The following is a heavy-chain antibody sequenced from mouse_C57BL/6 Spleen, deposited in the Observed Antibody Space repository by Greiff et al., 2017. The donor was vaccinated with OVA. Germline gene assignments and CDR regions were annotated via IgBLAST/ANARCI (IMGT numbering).Heavy chain of an antibody. CDR2: IYPSDSET. J-gene: IGHJ4*01. V-gene: IGHV1-61*01. CDR1: GYTFTSYW. D-gene: IGHD1-1*01. Sequence: QVQLQQPGAELVRPGSSVKLSCKASGYTFTSYWMDWVKQRPGQGLEWIGNIYPSDSETHYNQKFKDKATLTVDKSSSTAYMQLSSLTSEDSAVYYCARRYYGSSSYAMDYWGQATSVTVSS. CDR3: ARRYYGSSSYAMDY.